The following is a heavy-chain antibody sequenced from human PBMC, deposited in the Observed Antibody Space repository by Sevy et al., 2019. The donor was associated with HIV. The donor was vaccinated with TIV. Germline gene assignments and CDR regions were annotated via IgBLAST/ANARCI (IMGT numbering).Heavy chain of an antibody. Sequence: SETLSLTCAVYGGSFSGYYWSWIRQPPGKGLEWIGEINHSGSTNYNPSLKSRVTISVDTSKNQFSLKLSSVTAADTXVYYCARWGDIVATIVHYYYYGMDVWGQGTTVTVSS. CDR2: INHSGST. CDR1: GGSFSGYY. CDR3: ARWGDIVATIVHYYYYGMDV. D-gene: IGHD5-12*01. V-gene: IGHV4-34*01. J-gene: IGHJ6*02.